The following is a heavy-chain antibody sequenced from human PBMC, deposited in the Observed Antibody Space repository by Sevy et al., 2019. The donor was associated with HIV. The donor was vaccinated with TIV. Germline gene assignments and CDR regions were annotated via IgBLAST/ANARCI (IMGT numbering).Heavy chain of an antibody. V-gene: IGHV3-21*01. J-gene: IGHJ2*01. CDR1: GFTFSSYR. Sequence: GGSLRLSCAASGFTFSSYRVNWVRQAPGKGLEWVSSVSSSSSFIYYADSVKGRFTNSRDNAKNSLYLQMNSLRAEDTAVYYCARDPADGWYFDLWGRGTLVTVSS. CDR2: VSSSSSFI. CDR3: ARDPADGWYFDL.